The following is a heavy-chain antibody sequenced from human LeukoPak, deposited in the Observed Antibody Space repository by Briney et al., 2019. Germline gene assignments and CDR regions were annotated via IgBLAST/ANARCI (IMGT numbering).Heavy chain of an antibody. D-gene: IGHD3-3*01. Sequence: PGGSLRLSCAASGFTFSTYSMNWVRQAPGKGLEWVSSISSTSSYIYYADSVKGRFTISRDNAKNSLYLQKNSLRAEDTAVYYCATGFLEWLLHDYWGQGTLVTVSS. V-gene: IGHV3-21*01. CDR2: ISSTSSYI. CDR1: GFTFSTYS. CDR3: ATGFLEWLLHDY. J-gene: IGHJ4*02.